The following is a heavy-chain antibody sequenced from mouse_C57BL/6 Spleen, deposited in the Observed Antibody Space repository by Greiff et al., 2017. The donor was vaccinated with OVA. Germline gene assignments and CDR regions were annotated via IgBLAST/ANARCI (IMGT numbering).Heavy chain of an antibody. J-gene: IGHJ2*01. CDR2: IDPSDSYT. CDR1: GYTFTSYW. V-gene: IGHV1-69*01. Sequence: VQLQQPGAELVMPGASVKLSCKASGYTFTSYWMHWVKQRPGQGLEWIGEIDPSDSYTNYNQKFKGKSTLTVDKSSSTAYMQLTSLTSEDSAVYNCARSLPVDYWGQGTTLTVSS. CDR3: ARSLPVDY.